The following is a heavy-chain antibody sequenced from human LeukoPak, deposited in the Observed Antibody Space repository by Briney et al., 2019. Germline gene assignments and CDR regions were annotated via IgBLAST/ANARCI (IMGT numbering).Heavy chain of an antibody. J-gene: IGHJ4*02. CDR2: ISYEGDNK. D-gene: IGHD6-19*01. Sequence: GRSLRLSCATSGFTFSSYAIHWGRQAPGKGLEWVAVISYEGDNKYYADSVKGRFTISRDNSKNTLYLQMNSLRPEDTAVYYCARVYSSGWHSSFDYWGQGTLVTVSS. CDR1: GFTFSSYA. V-gene: IGHV3-30-3*01. CDR3: ARVYSSGWHSSFDY.